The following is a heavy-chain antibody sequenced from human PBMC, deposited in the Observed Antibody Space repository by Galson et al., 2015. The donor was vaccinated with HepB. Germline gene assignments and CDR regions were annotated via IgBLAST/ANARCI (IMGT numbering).Heavy chain of an antibody. Sequence: QSGAEVKKTGESLKISCNGYGYSFSSSWIAWVRQMPGKGLEWMGMIYPDDSDTRYSPSIQGQVTISADKSISTAHVQWSSLKASDSAMYYCARRSGSYGNWHFDLWGRGTLVTVSS. D-gene: IGHD1-26*01. V-gene: IGHV5-51*01. CDR2: IYPDDSDT. CDR1: GYSFSSSW. CDR3: ARRSGSYGNWHFDL. J-gene: IGHJ2*01.